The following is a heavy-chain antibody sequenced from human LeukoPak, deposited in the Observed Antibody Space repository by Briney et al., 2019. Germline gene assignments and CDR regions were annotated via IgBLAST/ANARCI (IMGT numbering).Heavy chain of an antibody. V-gene: IGHV3-30-3*01. CDR3: ARDSADSFEY. CDR2: ISYDGSNK. J-gene: IGHJ4*02. CDR1: GFTFSSYA. Sequence: PGGSLRLSCAVSGFTFSSYAMHWVRQAPGKGLEWVALISYDGSNKYYADSVKGRFTISRDTSKNTLYLQLNSLRTEDTAVFYYARDSADSFEYWGQGTLVTVSS.